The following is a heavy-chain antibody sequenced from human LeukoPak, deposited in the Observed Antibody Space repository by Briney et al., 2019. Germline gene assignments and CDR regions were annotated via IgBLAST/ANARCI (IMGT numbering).Heavy chain of an antibody. CDR3: AKEHYSDSSVYGAMGSDF. Sequence: GGSLRLSCAASGFTFSSYSMSWVRQGPGKGLEWVSSISSSSTYKHYAGSVKGRFTISRDNAKNSLYLQMNSLRAEDTAIYYCAKEHYSDSSVYGAMGSDFWGQGTLVTVSS. D-gene: IGHD3-22*01. CDR2: ISSSSTYK. V-gene: IGHV3-21*04. J-gene: IGHJ4*02. CDR1: GFTFSSYS.